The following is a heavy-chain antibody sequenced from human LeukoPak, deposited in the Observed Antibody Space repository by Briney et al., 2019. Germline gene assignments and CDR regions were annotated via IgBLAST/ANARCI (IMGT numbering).Heavy chain of an antibody. CDR1: GFTVSSNF. V-gene: IGHV3-66*02. D-gene: IGHD5-18*01. CDR2: IYSGGST. Sequence: PGGSLRLSCAASGFTVSSNFMNWVRQAPGRGLEWVSVIYSGGSTSYADSVKSRFTISRDNSTNTLFVQMNSLRTDATAVYYCAREGYSSGSRTGIDYWGQGTLVTVSS. CDR3: AREGYSSGSRTGIDY. J-gene: IGHJ4*02.